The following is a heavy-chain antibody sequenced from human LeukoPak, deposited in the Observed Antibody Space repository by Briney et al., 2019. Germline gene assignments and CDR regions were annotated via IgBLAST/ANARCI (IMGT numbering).Heavy chain of an antibody. CDR3: PRMGIAAAGPFDY. J-gene: IGHJ4*02. D-gene: IGHD6-13*01. Sequence: SVKVSXKASGGTFSSYAISWVRQAPGQGLEWMGGIIPIFGTANYAQKFQGRVTITADESTSTAYMELSSLRSEDTAVYYCPRMGIAAAGPFDYWGQGTLVTVSS. CDR2: IIPIFGTA. V-gene: IGHV1-69*13. CDR1: GGTFSSYA.